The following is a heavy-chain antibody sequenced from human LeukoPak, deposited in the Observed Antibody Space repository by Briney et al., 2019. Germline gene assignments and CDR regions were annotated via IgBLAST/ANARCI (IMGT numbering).Heavy chain of an antibody. D-gene: IGHD3-16*01. J-gene: IGHJ6*03. CDR1: GGSINTYY. CDR3: ARTLRETKTTYYDSGPLYFYYMDV. CDR2: IYPSGST. V-gene: IGHV4-4*07. Sequence: SETLSLTCTVSGGSINTYYWTWIRQPAGKGLEWIGHIYPSGSTNYNPSLKSRVTMSVDTSKNHFSLKLSSVTAADTAMYYCARTLRETKTTYYDSGPLYFYYMDVWGQGTTVTVSS.